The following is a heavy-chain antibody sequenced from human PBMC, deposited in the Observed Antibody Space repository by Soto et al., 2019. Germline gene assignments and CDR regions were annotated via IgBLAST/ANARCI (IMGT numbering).Heavy chain of an antibody. Sequence: LETLSLTCDVSGYSITSGHYWGWIRQPPGKGLEWIGIIHHSGSTYYNPSLKSRVTISIDTSRKQFSLKLTSVTAADTAVYYCARRIEMTTMKTGMDVWGQGTTVTVSS. CDR1: GYSITSGHY. J-gene: IGHJ6*02. CDR3: ARRIEMTTMKTGMDV. CDR2: IHHSGST. V-gene: IGHV4-38-2*01.